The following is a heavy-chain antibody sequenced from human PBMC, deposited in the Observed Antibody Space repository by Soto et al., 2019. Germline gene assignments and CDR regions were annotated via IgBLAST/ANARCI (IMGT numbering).Heavy chain of an antibody. CDR1: GGSISSGGYS. V-gene: IGHV4-30-2*01. J-gene: IGHJ5*02. Sequence: QLKLKAYGSGLVQPSQTLSLTFAVTGGSISSGGYSWSWIRQPPGKGLEWIGYIYHSGSTYYNPSLKSRVTIAVDRSKNQFSLKLSSVTAADTAVYYCARVPGPWGQGTLVTVSS. CDR2: IYHSGST. CDR3: ARVPGP.